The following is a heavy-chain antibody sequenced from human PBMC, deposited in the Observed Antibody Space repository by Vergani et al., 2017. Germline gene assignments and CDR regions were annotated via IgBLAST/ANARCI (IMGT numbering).Heavy chain of an antibody. J-gene: IGHJ1*01. CDR3: ARFKPVVIATFQH. V-gene: IGHV4-39*07. CDR1: GGSIGSSSYY. D-gene: IGHD2-21*01. Sequence: QLQLQESGPGLVKPSETLSLTCTVSGGSIGSSSYYWGWIRQPPGKGLEWIGSIYYSGSTYYNPSLKSRVTISVDTSKNQFSLKLTSVTAADTAVYYCARFKPVVIATFQHWGQGTLVTVSS. CDR2: IYYSGST.